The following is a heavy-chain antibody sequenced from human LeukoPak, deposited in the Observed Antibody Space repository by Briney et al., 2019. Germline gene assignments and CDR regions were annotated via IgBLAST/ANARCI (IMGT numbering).Heavy chain of an antibody. CDR2: ISSSSSYI. J-gene: IGHJ6*03. Sequence: PGGSLRLSCAASGFTFSSYSMNWVRQAPGQGLEWVSSISSSSSYIYYADSVKGRFTISRDNAKNSLYLQMNSLRAEDTAVYYCARDSEDRYCSSTSCSRGYYYYYMDVWGKGTTVTVSS. V-gene: IGHV3-21*01. CDR1: GFTFSSYS. D-gene: IGHD2-2*01. CDR3: ARDSEDRYCSSTSCSRGYYYYYMDV.